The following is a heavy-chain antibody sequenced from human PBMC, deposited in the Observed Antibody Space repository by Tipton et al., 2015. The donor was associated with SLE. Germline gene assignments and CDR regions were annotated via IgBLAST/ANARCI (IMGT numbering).Heavy chain of an antibody. CDR2: IRYDGNKK. V-gene: IGHV3-30*02. CDR3: AKSEDHRVAVFDD. CDR1: GFTVSSYG. J-gene: IGHJ4*02. D-gene: IGHD1-14*01. Sequence: GSLRLSCAASGFTVSSYGMHWVRQAPGKGLEWVAVIRYDGNKKDYIDSVKGRFSISRDNSKDTLHLQINSLRAEDTAVFFCAKSEDHRVAVFDDWGQGTLVTVSS.